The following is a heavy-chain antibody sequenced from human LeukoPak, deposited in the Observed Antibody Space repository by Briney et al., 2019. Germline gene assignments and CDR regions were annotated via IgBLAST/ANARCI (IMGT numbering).Heavy chain of an antibody. CDR2: ISYDGSNK. CDR1: GFTFSSYA. D-gene: IGHD4-23*01. Sequence: GGSLRLSCAASGFTFSSYAMHWVRQAPGKGLEWVAVISYDGSNKYYADSVKGRFTISRDNAKNSLYLQMNSLRAEDTAVYFCVRAIGSNTLWGQGTLVTVSS. CDR3: VRAIGSNTL. J-gene: IGHJ4*02. V-gene: IGHV3-30-3*01.